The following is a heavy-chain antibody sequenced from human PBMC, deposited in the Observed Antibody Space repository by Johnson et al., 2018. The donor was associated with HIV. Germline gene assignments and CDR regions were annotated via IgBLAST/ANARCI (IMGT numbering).Heavy chain of an antibody. J-gene: IGHJ3*02. V-gene: IGHV3-30*19. D-gene: IGHD6-19*01. CDR3: ARGGPIAVETTGAFDI. CDR2: ISYDGSNK. CDR1: GFTFSSYG. Sequence: QMLLVESGGGVVQPGGSLRLSCAASGFTFSSYGMHWVRQAPGKGLEWVAVISYDGSNKYYADSVKGRFTVSRDNSKNTLYLQMNSLRAEDTAVYYCARGGPIAVETTGAFDIWGQGTMVTVSS.